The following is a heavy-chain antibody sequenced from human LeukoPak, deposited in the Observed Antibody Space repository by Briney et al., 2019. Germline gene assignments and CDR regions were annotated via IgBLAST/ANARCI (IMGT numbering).Heavy chain of an antibody. Sequence: ASVKVSCKASGYTFTGYYMHWVRQAPGQGLEWMGWINPNSGGTNYAQKFQGRVTMTRDTSISTAYMELSRLRSDDTAVYYCARPNYYDSSGYESSFDYWGQRTLVTVSS. CDR3: ARPNYYDSSGYESSFDY. CDR1: GYTFTGYY. D-gene: IGHD3-22*01. J-gene: IGHJ4*02. V-gene: IGHV1-2*02. CDR2: INPNSGGT.